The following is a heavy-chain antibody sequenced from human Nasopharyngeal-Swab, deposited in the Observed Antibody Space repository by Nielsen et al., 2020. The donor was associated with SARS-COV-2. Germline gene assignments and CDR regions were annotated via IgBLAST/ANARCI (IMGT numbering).Heavy chain of an antibody. V-gene: IGHV4-39*01. Sequence: SETLSLTCTFSGGSISSCSYYWGWIRQPPGKGLEWIGSIYYSGSTYYNPSLKSRVTISVDTSKNQFSLKLSSVTDADTAVYYCARQEYLNWFDPWGQGNLVTVSS. CDR3: ARQEYLNWFDP. CDR2: IYYSGST. J-gene: IGHJ5*02. CDR1: GGSISSCSYY. D-gene: IGHD6-6*01.